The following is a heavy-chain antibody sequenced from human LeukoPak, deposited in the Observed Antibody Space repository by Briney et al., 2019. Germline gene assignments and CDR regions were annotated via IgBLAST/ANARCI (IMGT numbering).Heavy chain of an antibody. CDR3: AKGSYYDSSGSFYFDY. CDR2: ISGSGDNT. D-gene: IGHD3-22*01. V-gene: IGHV3-23*01. J-gene: IGHJ4*02. Sequence: GGSLRLSCAAPGFTFSSYAMSWVRQAPGKGLEWVSGISGSGDNTYYADSVKGRFTISRDNSKNTLYVQVNSLGTENTAAYYCAKGSYYDSSGSFYFDYWGQGTLVTVSS. CDR1: GFTFSSYA.